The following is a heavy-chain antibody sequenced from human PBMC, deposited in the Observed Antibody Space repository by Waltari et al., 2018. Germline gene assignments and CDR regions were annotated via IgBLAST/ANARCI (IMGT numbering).Heavy chain of an antibody. Sequence: QVQLVESGGGVVQPGGSLRLSCAASGFTFSSYGMHWVRQAPGKGLEWVAFIRYDGSNKYYADSVKGRFTISRDNSKNTLYLQMNSLRAEDTAVYYCARARGFDCWGQGTLVTVSS. J-gene: IGHJ4*02. D-gene: IGHD3-10*01. CDR1: GFTFSSYG. CDR3: ARARGFDC. CDR2: IRYDGSNK. V-gene: IGHV3-30*02.